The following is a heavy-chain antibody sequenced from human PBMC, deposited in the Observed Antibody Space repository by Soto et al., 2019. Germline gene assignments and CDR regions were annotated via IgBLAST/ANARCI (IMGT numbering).Heavy chain of an antibody. V-gene: IGHV4-59*01. Sequence: SETLSLTCTVSGGSISSYYWSWIRQPPGKGLEWIGYIYYSGSTNYNPSLKSRVTISVDTSKNQFSLKLSSVTAADTAVYYCAKDSQEEYSSSWPPIDAFDIWGQGTMVTVSS. CDR3: AKDSQEEYSSSWPPIDAFDI. CDR1: GGSISSYY. J-gene: IGHJ3*02. D-gene: IGHD6-13*01. CDR2: IYYSGST.